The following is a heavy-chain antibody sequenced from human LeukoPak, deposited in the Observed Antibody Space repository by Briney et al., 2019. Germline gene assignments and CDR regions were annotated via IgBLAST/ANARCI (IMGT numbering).Heavy chain of an antibody. CDR1: GDSVSSNSAA. CDR2: TYYRSKWYN. D-gene: IGHD2-15*01. Sequence: SQTLSLTCAISGDSVSSNSAAWNWIRQSPSRGLEWLGRTYYRSKWYNDYAVSVKSRITSNPDTSKNQFSLQLNSVTPEDTAVYYCARDQGYCSAGSCYHFDCWGQGTLVTVSS. CDR3: ARDQGYCSAGSCYHFDC. J-gene: IGHJ4*02. V-gene: IGHV6-1*01.